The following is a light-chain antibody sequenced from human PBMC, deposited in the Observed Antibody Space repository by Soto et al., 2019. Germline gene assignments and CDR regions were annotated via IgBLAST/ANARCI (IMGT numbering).Light chain of an antibody. Sequence: DIQMTQSPSSLSASLGDTVTITCRASQGISNYLAWYQQKPGKAPKLLIYAASTLQSGVPSRFSGSGSGTDFTLTIRSLQTEDVATYYCQRCDNARRITFGQGTRLEIK. CDR1: QGISNY. CDR2: AAS. CDR3: QRCDNARRIT. J-gene: IGKJ5*01. V-gene: IGKV1-27*01.